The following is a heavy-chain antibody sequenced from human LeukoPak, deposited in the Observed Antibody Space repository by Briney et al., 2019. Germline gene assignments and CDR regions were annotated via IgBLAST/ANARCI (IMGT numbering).Heavy chain of an antibody. D-gene: IGHD3-22*01. CDR1: GGSISSYY. CDR2: IYYSGST. Sequence: SETLSLTCTVSGGSISSYYWSWIRQPPGKGLEWIGYIYYSGSTNYNPSLKSRVTISVDTSKNQFSLKLSSVTAADTAVYYCARKGGYYDDPFDYWGQGTLVNVSS. V-gene: IGHV4-59*01. J-gene: IGHJ4*02. CDR3: ARKGGYYDDPFDY.